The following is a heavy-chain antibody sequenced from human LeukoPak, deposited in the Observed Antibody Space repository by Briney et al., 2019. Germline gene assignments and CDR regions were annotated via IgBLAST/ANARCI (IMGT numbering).Heavy chain of an antibody. J-gene: IGHJ4*02. CDR3: ARQRAVVVAATSADQLRDY. CDR1: GVTFSGYY. Sequence: SETLSLTCAVYGVTFSGYYWSWLRQPPGKGLEWIGEINHSGSTNYNASLKSRVTISVDTSKNQFSLKLSTVTAADTAVYYCARQRAVVVAATSADQLRDYWGQGTLVTVSS. D-gene: IGHD2-15*01. V-gene: IGHV4-34*01. CDR2: INHSGST.